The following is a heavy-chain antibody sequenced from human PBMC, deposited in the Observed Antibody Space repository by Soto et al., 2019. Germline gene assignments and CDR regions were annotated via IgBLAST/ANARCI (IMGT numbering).Heavy chain of an antibody. CDR3: VSPREYCSSTNCYVAFDI. CDR2: ISSSSSYI. Sequence: EIQLVESGGGLVQPGGSLRLSCAASGFTFSDYIMNWVRQAPGKGLEWLSSISSSSSYIFYADSVKGRFTISRDNAKNSLFLHMNSLRADDTAVYYCVSPREYCSSTNCYVAFDIWGQGTMVTVSP. V-gene: IGHV3-21*06. J-gene: IGHJ3*02. CDR1: GFTFSDYI. D-gene: IGHD2-2*01.